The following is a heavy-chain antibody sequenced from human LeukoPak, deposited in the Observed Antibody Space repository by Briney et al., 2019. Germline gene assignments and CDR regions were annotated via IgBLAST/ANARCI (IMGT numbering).Heavy chain of an antibody. D-gene: IGHD3-3*01. CDR1: GFTFSSYA. V-gene: IGHV3-23*01. J-gene: IGHJ3*02. CDR2: ISGSGGST. Sequence: LSGGSLRLSCAASGFTFSSYAMSWVRQAPGKGLEWVSAISGSGGSTYYADSVKGRFTISRDNSKNTLYLQMNSLRAEDTAVYYCAKDEVYYDFWGGYRVNEEMDAFDIWGQGTRVTVSS. CDR3: AKDEVYYDFWGGYRVNEEMDAFDI.